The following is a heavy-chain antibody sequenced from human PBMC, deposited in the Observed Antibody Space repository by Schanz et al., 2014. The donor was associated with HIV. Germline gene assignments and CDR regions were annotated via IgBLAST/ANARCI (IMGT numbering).Heavy chain of an antibody. D-gene: IGHD3-22*01. V-gene: IGHV3-23*04. Sequence: VQLVESGGGVVQPGRSLRLSCAASGFTFNNYAMTWVRQAPGKGLEWVSSISESGGRTYYADSVNGRFTISRDNSKNTLYLQMTTLRIDDTAVYYCAKPEYDSRGSSQSHFDYWGQGTLVTVSS. CDR3: AKPEYDSRGSSQSHFDY. CDR1: GFTFNNYA. CDR2: ISESGGRT. J-gene: IGHJ4*02.